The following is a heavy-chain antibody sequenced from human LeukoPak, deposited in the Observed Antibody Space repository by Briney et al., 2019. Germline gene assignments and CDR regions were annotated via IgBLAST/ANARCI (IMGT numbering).Heavy chain of an antibody. D-gene: IGHD2-2*01. V-gene: IGHV4-4*09. CDR1: GGSISSYY. CDR2: IYTSGST. Sequence: SETLSLTCTVSGGSISSYYWSWIRQPPGKGLEWIGYIYTSGSTNYNPSLKSRVTISVDTSKNQSSLKLSSVTAADTAVYYCARHVCSSTSCYATVFDYWGQGTLVTVSS. J-gene: IGHJ4*02. CDR3: ARHVCSSTSCYATVFDY.